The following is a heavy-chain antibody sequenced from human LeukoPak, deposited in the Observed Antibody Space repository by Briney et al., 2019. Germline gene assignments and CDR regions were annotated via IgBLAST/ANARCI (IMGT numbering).Heavy chain of an antibody. Sequence: ASVKVSCKASGGTFSSYAISWVRQAPGQGLEWMGGIIPIFGTANYAQKFQGRVTITADESTSTAYMELSSLRSEDTAVYYCARDGRDRGYSYGDFDYWGQGTLVTVSS. CDR2: IIPIFGTA. D-gene: IGHD5-18*01. J-gene: IGHJ4*02. CDR3: ARDGRDRGYSYGDFDY. V-gene: IGHV1-69*13. CDR1: GGTFSSYA.